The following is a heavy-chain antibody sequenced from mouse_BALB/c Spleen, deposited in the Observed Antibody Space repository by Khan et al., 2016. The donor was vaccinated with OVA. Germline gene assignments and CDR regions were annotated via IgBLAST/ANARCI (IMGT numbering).Heavy chain of an antibody. CDR3: TRFHGGY. CDR1: GYTFTDYV. J-gene: IGHJ2*01. Sequence: QIQLVQSGPELKKPGETVKISCKASGYTFTDYVMNWVKQSPGKGLKWMGWINTYTGKPTYADDFKGRFAFSLETSASTAFLQINSLKKEDTATCFCTRFHGGYWGQGTTLTVSS. V-gene: IGHV9-3-1*01. CDR2: INTYTGKP.